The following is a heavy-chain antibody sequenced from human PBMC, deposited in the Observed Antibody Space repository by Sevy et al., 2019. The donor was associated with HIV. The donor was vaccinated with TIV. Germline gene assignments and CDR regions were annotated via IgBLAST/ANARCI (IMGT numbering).Heavy chain of an antibody. V-gene: IGHV3-13*01. CDR1: GFTFSSYD. CDR2: IGTAGDT. D-gene: IGHD2-15*01. J-gene: IGHJ3*02. CDR3: ARVGGKRAFDI. Sequence: GESLKISCAASGFTFSSYDMHWVRQATGKGLGWVSAIGTAGDTYYPGSVKGRFTISRENAKNSLYLQMNSLRAGDTAVYYCARVGGKRAFDIWGQGTMVTVSS.